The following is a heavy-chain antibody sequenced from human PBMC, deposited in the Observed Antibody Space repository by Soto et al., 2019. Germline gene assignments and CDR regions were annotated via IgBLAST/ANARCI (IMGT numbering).Heavy chain of an antibody. D-gene: IGHD3-10*01. V-gene: IGHV4-39*01. Sequence: PSETLSLTCNVSGGSIDRSNYYWDWLRQPPGKGLEWIGTTYYNGNAYYNPSLRSRVSMSVDTSKNQFSLKLISVTAADTAVYHCARHFVAVVIKGWGYWGQGKLVTVSS. J-gene: IGHJ4*02. CDR2: TYYNGNA. CDR3: ARHFVAVVIKGWGY. CDR1: GGSIDRSNYY.